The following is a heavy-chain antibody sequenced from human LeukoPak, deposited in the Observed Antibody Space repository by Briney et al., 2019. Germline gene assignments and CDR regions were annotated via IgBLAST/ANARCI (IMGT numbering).Heavy chain of an antibody. V-gene: IGHV3-48*01. Sequence: GSLRLSCAASGVTFSSYSMNWVRQAPGPRLDWVSCISSSSSTIYYADSVKGRFTISRDNAKNSLYLQMNSLRAEDTAVYYCARDFGYVGYYMDVWGKGTTVTVSS. D-gene: IGHD2-2*01. J-gene: IGHJ6*03. CDR2: ISSSSSTI. CDR3: ARDFGYVGYYMDV. CDR1: GVTFSSYS.